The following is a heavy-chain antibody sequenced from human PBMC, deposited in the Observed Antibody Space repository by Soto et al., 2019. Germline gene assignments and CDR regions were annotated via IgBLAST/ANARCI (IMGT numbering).Heavy chain of an antibody. CDR1: GFTFNSYG. D-gene: IGHD5-18*01. V-gene: IGHV3-33*01. CDR3: VRIQVDTIMALDY. CDR2: IWSDGNNK. J-gene: IGHJ4*02. Sequence: QVQLVESGGGVVQPGRSLRLSCAASGFTFNSYGFHWVRQAPGKGLEWVAVIWSDGNNKYYADSVKGRFTISRDSSKNTLYLQMNSLRAEDTAVYYCVRIQVDTIMALDYWGQGTLVTVSS.